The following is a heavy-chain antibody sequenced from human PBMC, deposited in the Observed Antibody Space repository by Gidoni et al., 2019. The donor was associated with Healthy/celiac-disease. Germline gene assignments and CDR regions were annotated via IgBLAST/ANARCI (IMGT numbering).Heavy chain of an antibody. D-gene: IGHD1-20*01. CDR2: IKQDGSEK. CDR1: GCTFSSYW. CDR3: AREYDWNDVGDT. Sequence: EVQLVESGGGLVQPGGSLRLSCAASGCTFSSYWMSWVRQAPGKGLEWVANIKQDGSEKYYVDSVKGRFTISRDNAKNSLYLQMNSLRAEDTAVYYCAREYDWNDVGDTWGQGTLVTVSS. J-gene: IGHJ5*02. V-gene: IGHV3-7*03.